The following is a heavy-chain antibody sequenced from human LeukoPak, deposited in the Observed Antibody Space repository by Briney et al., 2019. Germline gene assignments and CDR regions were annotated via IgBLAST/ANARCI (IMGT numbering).Heavy chain of an antibody. CDR1: GSTFSSYA. Sequence: GGSLRLSCAASGSTFSSYAMSWVRQAPGKGLEWVSAISGSGGSTYYADSVKGRFTISRDNSKNTLYLQMNSLRAEDTAVYYCAKVSVAARFPDYWGQGTLVTVSS. J-gene: IGHJ4*02. V-gene: IGHV3-23*01. CDR2: ISGSGGST. CDR3: AKVSVAARFPDY. D-gene: IGHD6-6*01.